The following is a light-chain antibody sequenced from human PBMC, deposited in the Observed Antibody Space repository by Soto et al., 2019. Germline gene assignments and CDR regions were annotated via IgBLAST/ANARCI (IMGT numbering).Light chain of an antibody. Sequence: ESMLTQSPGTLSLSPGERATLSCRASQSVSTRYLAWYQQKPGQAPRLLIYGASIRATGIPDRFSGSGSGTDFPLTISRLEPEDFAVYYCHQFGSSPPAFTVGQGTKLEI. CDR2: GAS. V-gene: IGKV3-20*01. CDR3: HQFGSSPPAFT. CDR1: QSVSTRY. J-gene: IGKJ2*01.